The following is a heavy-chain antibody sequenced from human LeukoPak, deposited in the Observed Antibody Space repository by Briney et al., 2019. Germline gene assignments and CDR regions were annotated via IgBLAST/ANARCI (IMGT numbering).Heavy chain of an antibody. D-gene: IGHD2-2*01. CDR3: ARCSSTYYYGMDV. CDR2: IYYSGST. J-gene: IGHJ6*02. CDR1: GGSISSGCYY. Sequence: SETLSLTCTVSGGSISSGCYYWSWLRQHPGKGLEWIGYIYYSGSTYYNPSLKSRVTISVDTSKNQFSLKLSSVTAADTAVYYCARCSSTYYYGMDVWGQGTTVTVSS. V-gene: IGHV4-31*03.